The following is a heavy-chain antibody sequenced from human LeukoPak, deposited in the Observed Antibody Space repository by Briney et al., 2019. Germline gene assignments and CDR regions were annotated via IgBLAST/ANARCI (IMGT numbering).Heavy chain of an antibody. V-gene: IGHV1-8*03. CDR1: GYTFTSYD. J-gene: IGHJ4*02. D-gene: IGHD4-17*01. Sequence: GASVKVSCKASGYTFTSYDINWGRQATGQGLEWMGWMNPNSGNTGYAQKFQGRVTITRNTSISTAYMELSSLRSEDTAVYYCARARHDYGDALDYWGQGTLVTVSS. CDR2: MNPNSGNT. CDR3: ARARHDYGDALDY.